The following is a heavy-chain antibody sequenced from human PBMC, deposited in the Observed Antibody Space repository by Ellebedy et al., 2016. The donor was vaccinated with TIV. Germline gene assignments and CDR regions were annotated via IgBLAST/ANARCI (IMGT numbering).Heavy chain of an antibody. Sequence: GESLKISCSASGFTFNSYSIDLVRQAPGKGLGWGSYISGRSSTINYAESLKGRFTVSRDNAKNSLYLQMNSLRDEDTAVYYCARGTGAIDGPFDIWGQGTLVTVSS. D-gene: IGHD1-14*01. V-gene: IGHV3-48*02. CDR3: ARGTGAIDGPFDI. CDR1: GFTFNSYS. J-gene: IGHJ3*02. CDR2: ISGRSSTI.